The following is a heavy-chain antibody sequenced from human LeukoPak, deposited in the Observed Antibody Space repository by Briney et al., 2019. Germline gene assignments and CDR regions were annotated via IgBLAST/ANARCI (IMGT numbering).Heavy chain of an antibody. CDR2: IIPIFGTA. CDR3: ARGAFRSLRYFDHLDY. CDR1: GGTFSSYA. D-gene: IGHD3-9*01. Sequence: ASVKVSCKASGGTFSSYAISWVRQAPGQGLEWMGGIIPIFGTANYAQKFRGRVTITTDESTSTAYMELSSLRSEDTAVYYCARGAFRSLRYFDHLDYWGQGTLVTASS. J-gene: IGHJ4*02. V-gene: IGHV1-69*05.